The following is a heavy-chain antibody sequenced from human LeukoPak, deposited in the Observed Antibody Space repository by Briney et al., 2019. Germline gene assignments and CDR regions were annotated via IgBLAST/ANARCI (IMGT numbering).Heavy chain of an antibody. CDR3: AREGGFYRPLDY. CDR1: GGSVTSTNW. D-gene: IGHD3-3*01. CDR2: VHLDGRT. J-gene: IGHJ4*02. Sequence: SETLSLTCAVSGGSVTSTNWWTWDRQPPGKGLEWIGEVHLDGRTNYNPSLTGRLTLSVDLYENHISLKLTSVTAADTAVYYCAREGGFYRPLDYLGQGTLVTVSS. V-gene: IGHV4-4*02.